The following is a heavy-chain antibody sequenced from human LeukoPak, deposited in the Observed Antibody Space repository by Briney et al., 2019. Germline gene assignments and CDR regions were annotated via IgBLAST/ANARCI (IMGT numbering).Heavy chain of an antibody. CDR1: GFTFSSYG. Sequence: GGSLRLSCAASGFTFSSYGMHWVRQAPGKGLEWVAFIRYDGSNKYYADSVKGRFTISRDNSKNTLYLQMNSLRAEDTAVYYCAKDPRPVRGVIITSPYWGQGTLVTVSS. J-gene: IGHJ4*02. D-gene: IGHD3-10*01. CDR3: AKDPRPVRGVIITSPY. V-gene: IGHV3-30*02. CDR2: IRYDGSNK.